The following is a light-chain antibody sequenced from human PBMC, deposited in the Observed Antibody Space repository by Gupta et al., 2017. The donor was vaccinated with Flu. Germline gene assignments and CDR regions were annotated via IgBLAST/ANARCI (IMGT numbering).Light chain of an antibody. CDR1: SGDLGGYNY. CDR2: EVS. CDR3: SSYTTTNTRVV. Sequence: QSALTQPASASGSPGPSITISRPGSSGDLGGYNYVPWYQQHPGKAPKLIIFEVSYRPSGVSNRFSGSKSGTTASLTISGLQAEDEAGYYCSSYTTTNTRVVFGGGTKLTVL. V-gene: IGLV2-14*01. J-gene: IGLJ2*01.